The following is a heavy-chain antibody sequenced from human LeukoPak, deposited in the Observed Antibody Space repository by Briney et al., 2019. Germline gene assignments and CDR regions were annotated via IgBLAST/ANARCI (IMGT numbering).Heavy chain of an antibody. CDR3: ARQGLLWFGEKSWFDP. D-gene: IGHD3-10*01. CDR1: GGSFSGYY. CDR2: INHSGST. J-gene: IGHJ5*02. V-gene: IGHV4-34*01. Sequence: SSETLSLTCAVYGGSFSGYYWSWIRQPPGKGLEWIGEINHSGSTNYNPSLKSRVTISVDTSKNQFSLKLSSVTAADTAVYYCARQGLLWFGEKSWFDPWGQGTLVTVSS.